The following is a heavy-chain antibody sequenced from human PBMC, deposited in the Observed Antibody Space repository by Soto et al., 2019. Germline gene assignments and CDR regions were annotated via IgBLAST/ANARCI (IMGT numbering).Heavy chain of an antibody. J-gene: IGHJ4*02. Sequence: PSETLSLTCTVSGGSISSGGYYWSWIRQHPGKGLEWIGYIFYSGSTYYNPSLKSRVIISVDTSKNQFSLKLSSVTAADTAVYYCARVLAYYGGSRFFDYWGQGTLVTVSS. V-gene: IGHV4-31*03. CDR3: ARVLAYYGGSRFFDY. CDR2: IFYSGST. CDR1: GGSISSGGYY. D-gene: IGHD3-10*01.